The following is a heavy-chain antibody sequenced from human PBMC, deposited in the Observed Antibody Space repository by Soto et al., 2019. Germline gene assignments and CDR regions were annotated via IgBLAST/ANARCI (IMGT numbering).Heavy chain of an antibody. J-gene: IGHJ4*02. Sequence: QLQLQESGPGLVKPSETLSLTCAVSGGSISGYYWTWIRQPPGTGLEWVGRLFYGGTINYNASLKRRLTISVHTSNNQSTLKRRSVTAADTAVYYCVRHRGLAPVYWGQGTLVTASS. V-gene: IGHV4-39*01. CDR2: LFYGGTI. D-gene: IGHD3-10*01. CDR1: GGSISGYY. CDR3: VRHRGLAPVY.